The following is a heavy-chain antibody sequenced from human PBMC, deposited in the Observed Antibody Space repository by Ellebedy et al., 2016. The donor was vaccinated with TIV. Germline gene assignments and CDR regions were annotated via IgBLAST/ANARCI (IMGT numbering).Heavy chain of an antibody. CDR3: ARRGSYGDYAVQINSWSDT. CDR2: IRQEGDVK. J-gene: IGHJ5*02. CDR1: GFSFRSYW. D-gene: IGHD3-16*01. Sequence: PGGSLRLSCVASGFSFRSYWMTWVRQATGKGLEWVANIRQEGDVKYYVDSVRGRFTVSRDNARNSLYLQMNNLRVEDTAVYYCARRGSYGDYAVQINSWSDTWGQGTLVTVSS. V-gene: IGHV3-7*01.